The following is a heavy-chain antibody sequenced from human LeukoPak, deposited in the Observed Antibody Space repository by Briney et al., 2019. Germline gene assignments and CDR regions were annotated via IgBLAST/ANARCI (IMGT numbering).Heavy chain of an antibody. CDR2: ISWNSGSI. D-gene: IGHD3-9*01. CDR3: AKAHYDILTGYYSHFDY. J-gene: IGHJ4*02. Sequence: GGSLRLSCAASGFTFDDYAMHWVRQAPGKGLEWVSGISWNSGSIGYADSVKGRFTISRDNAKNSLYLQMNSLRAEDTALYYSAKAHYDILTGYYSHFDYWGQGTLVTVSS. V-gene: IGHV3-9*01. CDR1: GFTFDDYA.